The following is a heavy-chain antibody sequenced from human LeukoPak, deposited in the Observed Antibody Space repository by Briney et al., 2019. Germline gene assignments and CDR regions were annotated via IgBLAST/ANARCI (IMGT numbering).Heavy chain of an antibody. CDR3: AKHLWRDLLWFGEGYYFGS. CDR1: RFTFSDYY. D-gene: IGHD3-10*01. V-gene: IGHV3-23*01. Sequence: GGSLRLSCAASRFTFSDYYMSWVRQAPGKGLEWVSVISGSDTNTYYADSVKGRFTISRDNSKNTLYLQMNSLRAEDTAVYYCAKHLWRDLLWFGEGYYFGSWGQGTLVTVSS. J-gene: IGHJ4*02. CDR2: ISGSDTNT.